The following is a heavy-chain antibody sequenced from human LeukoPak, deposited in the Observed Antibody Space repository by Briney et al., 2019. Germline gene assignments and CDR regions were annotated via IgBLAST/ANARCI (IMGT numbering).Heavy chain of an antibody. J-gene: IGHJ5*02. CDR3: ARDWGPVVVPAAMDWFDP. Sequence: ASVKVSCKASGYTFTSYGISWVRQAPGQGLEWMGWISAYNGNTNYAQKLQGRVTMTTDTSTSTAYMELRSLRFDDTAVYYCARDWGPVVVPAAMDWFDPWGQGTLVTVSS. CDR1: GYTFTSYG. D-gene: IGHD2-2*01. V-gene: IGHV1-18*01. CDR2: ISAYNGNT.